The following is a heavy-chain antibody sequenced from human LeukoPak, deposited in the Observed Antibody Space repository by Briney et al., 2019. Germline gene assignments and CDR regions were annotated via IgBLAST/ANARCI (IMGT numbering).Heavy chain of an antibody. D-gene: IGHD2-2*01. J-gene: IGHJ3*02. CDR3: AKALPAASDAFDI. CDR1: GFTFSDYY. V-gene: IGHV3-23*01. Sequence: GGSLRLSCAASGFTFSDYYMSWVRQAPGKGLEWVSAISGSGGSTYYADSVKGRFTISRDNSKNTLYLQMNSLRAEDTAVYYCAKALPAASDAFDIWGQGTMVAVSS. CDR2: ISGSGGST.